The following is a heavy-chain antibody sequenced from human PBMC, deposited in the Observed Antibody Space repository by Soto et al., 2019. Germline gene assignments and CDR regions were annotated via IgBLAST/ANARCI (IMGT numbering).Heavy chain of an antibody. V-gene: IGHV4-31*03. J-gene: IGHJ4*02. CDR2: IYYSGST. Sequence: QVQLQESGPGLVKPSQTLSLTCTVSGGSISSGGYYWSWIRQHPGKGLEWIGYIYYSGSTYYNPSLKSRVTISVDTSKNQFSLNLSSVTAADTAVYYCARVPTRIAARPVDYWGQGTLVTVSS. D-gene: IGHD6-6*01. CDR1: GGSISSGGYY. CDR3: ARVPTRIAARPVDY.